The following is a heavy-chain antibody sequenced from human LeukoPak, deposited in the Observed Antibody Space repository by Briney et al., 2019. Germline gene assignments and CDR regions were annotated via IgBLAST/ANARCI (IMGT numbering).Heavy chain of an antibody. CDR1: GGTFSSYA. CDR2: IIPIFGTA. D-gene: IGHD1-26*01. CDR3: AREIPAGAIQSRAFYF. V-gene: IGHV1-69*06. Sequence: ASVNVSSKASGGTFSSYAISCVRQAPGQGLEWMGRIIPIFGTANYAQKFQGRVTITADKSTSTAYMELSSLRSEDTAVYYCAREIPAGAIQSRAFYFWGQGTLVTVSP. J-gene: IGHJ4*02.